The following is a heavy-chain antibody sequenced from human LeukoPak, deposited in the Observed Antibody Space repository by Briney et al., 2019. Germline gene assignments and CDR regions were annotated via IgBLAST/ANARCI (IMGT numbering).Heavy chain of an antibody. J-gene: IGHJ4*02. V-gene: IGHV2-5*02. CDR2: IYWDDDK. CDR3: AHNSATVATNYFGY. CDR1: GFSLNTSGMA. D-gene: IGHD4-23*01. Sequence: SGPTLVNPTQTLTLTRTFSGFSLNTSGMAVGWIRQPPGKALEWLALIYWDDDKRYSPSLKSRLTITKDASKNQVVLTMTNMDPVDTATYYCAHNSATVATNYFGYWGQGSLVTVSS.